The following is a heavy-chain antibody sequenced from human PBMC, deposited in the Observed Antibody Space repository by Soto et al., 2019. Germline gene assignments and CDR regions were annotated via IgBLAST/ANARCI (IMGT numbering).Heavy chain of an antibody. Sequence: SVNVSCKASAYTFTGYYIQCVRQAPGEGLEWMGWINPKSGDTNFAQNFQGRVTMTRDTSFSTVYMELSRLRSDDTAVYYCARQPTVTNFHYHHYGTHVSGKKTTVTASS. J-gene: IGHJ6*04. CDR3: ARQPTVTNFHYHHYGTHV. V-gene: IGHV1-2*02. D-gene: IGHD4-17*01. CDR2: INPKSGDT. CDR1: AYTFTGYY.